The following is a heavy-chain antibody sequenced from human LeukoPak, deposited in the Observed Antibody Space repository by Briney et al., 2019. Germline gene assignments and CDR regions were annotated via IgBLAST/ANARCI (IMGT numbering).Heavy chain of an antibody. CDR1: GFTFSSYA. J-gene: IGHJ4*02. D-gene: IGHD3-22*01. V-gene: IGHV3-23*01. CDR2: ISGSGGST. CDR3: AKDHYYDSSGYYGGFRYYFDY. Sequence: GGSLRLSCAASGFTFSSYAMSWVRQAPGKGLEWVSAISGSGGSTYYADSVKGRFTVSRDNSKNTLYLQMNSLRAEDTAVYYCAKDHYYDSSGYYGGFRYYFDYWGQGTLVTVSS.